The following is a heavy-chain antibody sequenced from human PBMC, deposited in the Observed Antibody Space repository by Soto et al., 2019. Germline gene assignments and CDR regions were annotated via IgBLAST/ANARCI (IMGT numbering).Heavy chain of an antibody. CDR1: GGSISSSSYY. CDR2: IYYSGST. CDR3: ARIFLWFGETLDP. V-gene: IGHV4-39*01. D-gene: IGHD3-10*01. Sequence: SETPSLTCTVSGGSISSSSYYWGWIRQPPGKGLEWIGSIYYSGSTYYNPSLKSRVTISVDTSKNQFSLKLSSVTAADTAVYYCARIFLWFGETLDPWGQGTLVTVSS. J-gene: IGHJ5*02.